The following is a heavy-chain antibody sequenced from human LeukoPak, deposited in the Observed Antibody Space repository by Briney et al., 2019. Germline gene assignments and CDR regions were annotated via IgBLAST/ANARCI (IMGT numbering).Heavy chain of an antibody. V-gene: IGHV3-64D*06. CDR1: GFTFSVYA. D-gene: IGHD2-21*02. CDR3: VKDGLAFCGGDCYSYFDY. Sequence: PGGSLRLSCSASGFTFSVYAIHWVRQAPGKGLEYVSTIISNGGSTYYADSVKGRFTISRDNSKNTVSLQMSSLRAGDTALYYCVKDGLAFCGGDCYSYFDYWGQGTLVTVSS. CDR2: IISNGGST. J-gene: IGHJ4*02.